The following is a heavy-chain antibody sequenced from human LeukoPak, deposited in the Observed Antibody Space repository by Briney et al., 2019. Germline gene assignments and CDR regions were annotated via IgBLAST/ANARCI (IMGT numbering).Heavy chain of an antibody. J-gene: IGHJ4*02. D-gene: IGHD3-22*01. CDR2: IKQDGSEK. Sequence: PGGSLRLSCAGSGFTFSLYWMSWVRQAPGKGLQWVANIKQDGSEKHYVDSVKGRFTISRDNAKNSLYLQMNSLRAEDTAVYYCERSLRRSYYDSSGYDYWGQGTLVTVSS. CDR3: ERSLRRSYYDSSGYDY. V-gene: IGHV3-7*01. CDR1: GFTFSLYW.